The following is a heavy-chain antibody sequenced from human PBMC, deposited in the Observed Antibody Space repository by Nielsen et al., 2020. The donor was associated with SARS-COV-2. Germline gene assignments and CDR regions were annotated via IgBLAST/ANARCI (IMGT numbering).Heavy chain of an antibody. CDR2: ISYDGHTR. Sequence: GGSLRLSCAASGFTFSYYAMHWVRQAPGKGLEWVAVISYDGHTRYYADSVKGRFTISRDNSKNTLFLQVISLTPEDTALYYCAKDYGYYDTSGYYFDYWGQGTLVTVSS. CDR1: GFTFSYYA. CDR3: AKDYGYYDTSGYYFDY. J-gene: IGHJ4*02. V-gene: IGHV3-30*18. D-gene: IGHD3-22*01.